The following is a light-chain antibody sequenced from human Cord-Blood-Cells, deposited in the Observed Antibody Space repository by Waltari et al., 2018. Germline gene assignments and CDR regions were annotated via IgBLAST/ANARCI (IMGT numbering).Light chain of an antibody. CDR2: AAS. J-gene: IGKJ1*01. CDR1: QSISSY. Sequence: DIQMTQSPSSLSASVGDRVTITCRASQSISSYLNWYQQKPGKAPKLLIYAASSLQSGVPSRFSGSGSVTDFTLTISSMQPEDFATYYCQQSYSTPLDPDWT. CDR3: QQSYSTPLDPDWT. V-gene: IGKV1-39*01.